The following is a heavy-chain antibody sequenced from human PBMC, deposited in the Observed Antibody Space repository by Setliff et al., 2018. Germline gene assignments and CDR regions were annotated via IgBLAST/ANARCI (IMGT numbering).Heavy chain of an antibody. Sequence: PSETLSLTCTVSGGSISSGHYYWNWIRQPAGKGLERIGRIYPSGGTNYNPSLKSRVTISVDTSKNHFSLKLTSVTAADTAVYYCARDLYCGGHCYQLFDSWGQGTLVTVSS. CDR1: GGSISSGHYY. V-gene: IGHV4-61*02. D-gene: IGHD2-21*02. CDR2: IYPSGGT. J-gene: IGHJ4*02. CDR3: ARDLYCGGHCYQLFDS.